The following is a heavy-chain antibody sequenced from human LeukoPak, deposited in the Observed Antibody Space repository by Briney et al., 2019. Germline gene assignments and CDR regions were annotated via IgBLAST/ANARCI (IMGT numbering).Heavy chain of an antibody. CDR1: GGSISSGSYY. D-gene: IGHD3-3*02. V-gene: IGHV4-61*02. CDR3: ASRAFYYYYYMDV. J-gene: IGHJ6*03. Sequence: PSETLSLTCTVSGGSISSGSYYWSWIRQPAGKGLEWIGRIYTSGSTNYNPSLKSRVTISVDTSKNQFSLKLSSVTAADTAVYYCASRAFYYYYYMDVWGKGTTVTVSS. CDR2: IYTSGST.